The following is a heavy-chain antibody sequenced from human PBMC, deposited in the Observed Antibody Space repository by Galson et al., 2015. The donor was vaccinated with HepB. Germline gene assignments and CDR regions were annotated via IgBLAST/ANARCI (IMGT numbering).Heavy chain of an antibody. Sequence: SLRLSCAASGFTCSSYWMSWVRQAPGKGLEWVANIKQDGSEKYYVDSVKGRFTITRDNAKNSLYLQMNSLRAEDTAVYYCARDYDILTGYYMPSFDYWGQGTLVTVSS. CDR1: GFTCSSYW. D-gene: IGHD3-9*01. CDR3: ARDYDILTGYYMPSFDY. V-gene: IGHV3-7*03. CDR2: IKQDGSEK. J-gene: IGHJ4*02.